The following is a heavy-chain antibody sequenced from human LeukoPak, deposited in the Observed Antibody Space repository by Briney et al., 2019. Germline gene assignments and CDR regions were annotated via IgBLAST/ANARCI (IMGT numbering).Heavy chain of an antibody. D-gene: IGHD3-22*01. CDR1: GGSLSRYY. J-gene: IGHJ4*02. V-gene: IGHV4-59*08. CDR2: IYYSGNT. Sequence: SETLSLTCTVSGGSLSRYYWSCIRDPRGKGLEWIGYIYYSGNTIYNPSLKSRVPISVDTSKNQFSLKLSYVTAADTAVYYCARRRDSSGYVDYWGQGTLVTVSS. CDR3: ARRRDSSGYVDY.